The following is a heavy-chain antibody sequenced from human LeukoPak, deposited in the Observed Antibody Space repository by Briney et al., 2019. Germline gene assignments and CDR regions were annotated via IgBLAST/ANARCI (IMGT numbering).Heavy chain of an antibody. CDR2: FDPEDGET. D-gene: IGHD1-7*01. V-gene: IGHV1-24*01. CDR1: GYTLTELS. J-gene: IGHJ1*01. CDR3: ATERLELLIDQEYFQH. Sequence: ASVKVSCKVSGYTLTELSMHWVRQAPGKGLEWMGGFDPEDGETIYAQKFQGRVTMTEDTSTDTAYMELSSLRSEDTAVYYCATERLELLIDQEYFQHWGQGTLVTVSS.